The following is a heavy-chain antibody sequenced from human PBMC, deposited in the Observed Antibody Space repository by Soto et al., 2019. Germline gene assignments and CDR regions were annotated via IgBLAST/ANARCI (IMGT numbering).Heavy chain of an antibody. CDR2: VSYSGTT. V-gene: IGHV4-39*01. CDR1: GGSISSSGYY. Sequence: QLQLQESGPGLVKPSETLSLTCTVSGGSISSSGYYWGWIRQPPGKGLEWIGSVSYSGTTYYNPSLKSRLTISVDTSKNHFSLRLSSVTAADTALYYCARHISSYYYGMDVWGQGTTVTVSS. CDR3: ARHISSYYYGMDV. J-gene: IGHJ6*02.